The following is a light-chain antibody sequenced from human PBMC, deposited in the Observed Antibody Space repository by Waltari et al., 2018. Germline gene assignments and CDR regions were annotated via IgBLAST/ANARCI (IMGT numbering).Light chain of an antibody. CDR2: AAS. CDR1: QSIGRY. J-gene: IGKJ1*01. Sequence: EVVLTQSPGTLSLSPGERATLSCRASQSIGRYLVWYQQSPGQAPRLLSYAASTRATGIPDSFSGSGSGTDFTLTISRLEPEDFAVYYCQNHERLPSTFGQGTKVEIK. V-gene: IGKV3-20*01. CDR3: QNHERLPST.